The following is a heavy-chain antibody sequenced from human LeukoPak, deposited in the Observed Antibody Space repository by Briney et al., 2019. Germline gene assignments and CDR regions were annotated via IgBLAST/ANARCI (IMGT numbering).Heavy chain of an antibody. D-gene: IGHD4-17*01. CDR1: GGSISSSSYY. CDR3: ARDLDYGDYVRTEIFDY. V-gene: IGHV4-39*07. Sequence: PSETLSLTCTVSGGSISSSSYYWGWIRQPPGKGLEWIGSIYYSGSTYYNPSLKSRVTISVDTSKNQFSLKLSSVTAADTAVYYCARDLDYGDYVRTEIFDYWGQGTLVTVSS. J-gene: IGHJ4*02. CDR2: IYYSGST.